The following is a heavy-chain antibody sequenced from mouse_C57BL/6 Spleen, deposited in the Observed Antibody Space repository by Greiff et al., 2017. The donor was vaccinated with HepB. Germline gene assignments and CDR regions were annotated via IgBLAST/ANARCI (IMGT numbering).Heavy chain of an antibody. Sequence: QVHVKQSGAELVRPGSSVKLSCKASGYTFTSYWMHWVKQRPLQGLEWIGNIDPSDSETHYNQKFKDKATLTVDKSSSTAYMQLSSLTSEDSAVYYCARSGYDFYFDYWGQGTTLTVSS. J-gene: IGHJ2*01. D-gene: IGHD2-4*01. CDR3: ARSGYDFYFDY. CDR2: IDPSDSET. V-gene: IGHV1-52*01. CDR1: GYTFTSYW.